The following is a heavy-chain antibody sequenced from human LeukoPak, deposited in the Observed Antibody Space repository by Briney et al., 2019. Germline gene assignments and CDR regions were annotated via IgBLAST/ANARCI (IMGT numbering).Heavy chain of an antibody. D-gene: IGHD2-2*01. V-gene: IGHV4-59*08. CDR3: AREDIVVVPAAAKDAFDI. Sequence: SETLSLTCTVSGGSISSYYWSWIRQPPGKGLEWIGEIYHSGSTNYNPSLKSRVTISVDKSKNQFSLKLSSVTAADTAVYYCAREDIVVVPAAAKDAFDIWGQGTMVTVSS. CDR2: IYHSGST. CDR1: GGSISSYY. J-gene: IGHJ3*02.